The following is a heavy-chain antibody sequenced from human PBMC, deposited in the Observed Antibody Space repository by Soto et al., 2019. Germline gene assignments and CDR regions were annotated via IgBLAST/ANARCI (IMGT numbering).Heavy chain of an antibody. Sequence: GGSLRLSCAASGFTFSSYSMNWVRQAPGKGLEWVSSISSSSSYIYYADSVKGRFTISRDNAKNSLYLQMNSLRAEDTAVYYCARDRVTMIVVPPGWFDPWGQGTLVTVSS. D-gene: IGHD3-22*01. CDR3: ARDRVTMIVVPPGWFDP. V-gene: IGHV3-21*01. CDR2: ISSSSSYI. J-gene: IGHJ5*02. CDR1: GFTFSSYS.